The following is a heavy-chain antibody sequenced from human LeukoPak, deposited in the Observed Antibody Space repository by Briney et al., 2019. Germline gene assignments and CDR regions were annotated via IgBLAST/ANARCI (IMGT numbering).Heavy chain of an antibody. CDR2: IRYDGRNK. V-gene: IGHV3-30*02. Sequence: GGSLRLSCAASGFTFSSYGMHWVRQAPGKGLEWVAFIRYDGRNKYYADSVKGRFTISRDNAKNSLYVQMNSLRAEDTAVYYCAKHWSYCSTTSCFFNYYYYYMDVWGKGTTVTVSS. CDR3: AKHWSYCSTTSCFFNYYYYYMDV. D-gene: IGHD2-2*01. J-gene: IGHJ6*03. CDR1: GFTFSSYG.